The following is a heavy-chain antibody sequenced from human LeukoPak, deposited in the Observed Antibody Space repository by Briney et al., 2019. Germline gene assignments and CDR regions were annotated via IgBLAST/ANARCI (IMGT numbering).Heavy chain of an antibody. CDR2: INHSGST. J-gene: IGHJ1*01. Sequence: SETLSLTCAVYGGSFSGYYWSWIRQPPGRGLEWIGEINHSGSTNYNPSLKSRVTISVDTSKNQFSLKLSSVTAADTAVYYCASGGGYYYGEYFQHWGQGTLVTVSS. V-gene: IGHV4-34*01. CDR1: GGSFSGYY. D-gene: IGHD3-22*01. CDR3: ASGGGYYYGEYFQH.